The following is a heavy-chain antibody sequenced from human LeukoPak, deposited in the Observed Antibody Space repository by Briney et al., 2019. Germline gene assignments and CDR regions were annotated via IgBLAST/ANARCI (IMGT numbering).Heavy chain of an antibody. D-gene: IGHD2-2*01. CDR1: GFTFSSYW. V-gene: IGHV3-74*01. CDR2: TNSDGSST. Sequence: GGSLRLSCAASGFTFSSYWMHWVRQVPGKGLVWVSRTNSDGSSTDYADSVKGRFTISRDNAKNTMYLKINSLRAEDTAVYYCLRDLTDCSRTTRDYGPADKWGRGTLVTVSS. CDR3: LRDLTDCSRTTRDYGPADK. J-gene: IGHJ4*02.